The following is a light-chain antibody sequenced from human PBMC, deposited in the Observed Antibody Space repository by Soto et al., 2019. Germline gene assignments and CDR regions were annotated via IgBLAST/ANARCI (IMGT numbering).Light chain of an antibody. J-gene: IGKJ4*01. Sequence: DIQMTQSPSTLSASVGDRVTITCRASQSISSWLAWYQQKPGKVPELLIYATSTLQSGAPSRFSGSGSGTDFTLTISSLQPEDVATYYCHKYNHAPTFGGGTKVEIK. V-gene: IGKV1-27*01. CDR2: ATS. CDR3: HKYNHAPT. CDR1: QSISSW.